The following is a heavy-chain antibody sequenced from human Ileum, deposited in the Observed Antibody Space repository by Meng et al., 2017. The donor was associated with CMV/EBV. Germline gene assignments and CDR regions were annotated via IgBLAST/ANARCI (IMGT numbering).Heavy chain of an antibody. Sequence: GGSLRLSCAASGFTFSSYWMSWVRQAPGKGLEWVANIKQDGSEKYYVDSVKGRFTISRDNARNSLYLQMNSLRAGDTAVYYCARKGGSPRAGAYDIWGQGTMVTVSS. V-gene: IGHV3-7*01. CDR2: IKQDGSEK. CDR3: ARKGGSPRAGAYDI. CDR1: GFTFSSYW. J-gene: IGHJ3*02. D-gene: IGHD6-13*01.